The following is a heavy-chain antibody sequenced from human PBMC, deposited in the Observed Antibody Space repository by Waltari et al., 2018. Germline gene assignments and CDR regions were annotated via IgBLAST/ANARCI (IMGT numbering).Heavy chain of an antibody. Sequence: QVQLQESGPGLVKPSETLSLTCAVSGYSISSGYYWGWIRQPPGKGLEWIGSIYHSGCTYYSPSRKVRVAISVDSSKNQCSLRLSSVTAADTAGFYCARAGYYYGSSGCNFGYCGQGTLVTV. V-gene: IGHV4-38-2*01. CDR1: GYSISSGYY. D-gene: IGHD3-22*01. CDR2: IYHSGCT. J-gene: IGHJ4*02. CDR3: ARAGYYYGSSGCNFGY.